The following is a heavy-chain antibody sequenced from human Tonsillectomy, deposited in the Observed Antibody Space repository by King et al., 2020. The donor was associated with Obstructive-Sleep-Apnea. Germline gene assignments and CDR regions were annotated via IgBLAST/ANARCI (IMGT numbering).Heavy chain of an antibody. Sequence: VQLVQSGGNLVQPGGSLRLSCAASGFTFSSYAMSWVRQAPGKGLEGVSGSRGSGGSTHYADSVKGRFTTPRDNSKNTLYMEMNSLKAEDTAVYSWAKEGSRRESGYEPYDYWGQGTLVTVSS. CDR1: GFTFSSYA. J-gene: IGHJ4*02. D-gene: IGHD5-12*01. CDR3: AKEGSRRESGYEPYDY. CDR2: SRGSGGST. V-gene: IGHV3-23*04.